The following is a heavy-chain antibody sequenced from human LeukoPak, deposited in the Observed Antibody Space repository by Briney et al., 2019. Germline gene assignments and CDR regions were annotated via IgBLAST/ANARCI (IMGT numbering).Heavy chain of an antibody. D-gene: IGHD2-15*01. Sequence: GGSLRLSCAASGFTFSSYAMSWVRQAPGKGLEWVSVIYSGGSTYYADSVKGRFTISRDNAKNSLYLQMNSLGAEDTAVYYCARNFGYRSGASCNYYFDYWGQGTLVTVSS. CDR2: IYSGGST. V-gene: IGHV3-23*03. J-gene: IGHJ4*02. CDR3: ARNFGYRSGASCNYYFDY. CDR1: GFTFSSYA.